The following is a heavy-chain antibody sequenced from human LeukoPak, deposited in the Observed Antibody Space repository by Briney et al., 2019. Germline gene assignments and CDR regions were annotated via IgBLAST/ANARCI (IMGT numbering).Heavy chain of an antibody. CDR2: IYYSGST. Sequence: AETLSLTCTVSGGSISSYYWSWIRQPPGKGLEWIGYIYYSGSTNYNASLKSRVTISVDTSKNQFSLKLTSVTAADTAIYYCARRKCSDGTCYSDYWGQGTLVTVSS. V-gene: IGHV4-59*08. J-gene: IGHJ4*02. CDR3: ARRKCSDGTCYSDY. D-gene: IGHD2-15*01. CDR1: GGSISSYY.